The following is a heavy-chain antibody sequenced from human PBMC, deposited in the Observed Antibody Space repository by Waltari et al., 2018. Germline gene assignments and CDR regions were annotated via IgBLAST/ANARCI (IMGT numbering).Heavy chain of an antibody. Sequence: QVQLVESGGGVVQPGRSLRLSCAASGFTFSSYAMHWVCQAPGQGLEWVAVISYDGSNKYYADSVKGRFTISRDNSKNTLYLQMNSLRAEDTAVYYCARARSVVGATNYYYYGMDVWGQGTTVTVSS. J-gene: IGHJ6*02. CDR3: ARARSVVGATNYYYYGMDV. CDR1: GFTFSSYA. CDR2: ISYDGSNK. V-gene: IGHV3-30-3*01. D-gene: IGHD1-26*01.